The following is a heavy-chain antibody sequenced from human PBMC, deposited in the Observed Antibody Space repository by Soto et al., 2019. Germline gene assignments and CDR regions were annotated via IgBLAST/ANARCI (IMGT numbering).Heavy chain of an antibody. D-gene: IGHD6-19*01. V-gene: IGHV3-13*01. CDR3: ARGSSSGWYVDY. CDR2: IGTAGDT. Sequence: GGSLRLSCAASGFTFSSYDMHWVRQATGKGLEWVSAIGTAGDTYYPGSVKGRFTISRENAKNSLYLQMNSLRAEDTAVYYCARGSSSGWYVDYWGQGTLVTVSS. J-gene: IGHJ4*02. CDR1: GFTFSSYD.